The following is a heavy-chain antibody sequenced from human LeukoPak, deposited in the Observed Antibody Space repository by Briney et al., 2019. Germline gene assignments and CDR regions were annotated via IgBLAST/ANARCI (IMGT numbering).Heavy chain of an antibody. CDR1: GGSISSGSYY. J-gene: IGHJ6*03. Sequence: SQTLSLTCTVSGGSISSGSYYWSWIRQPAGKGLEWIGRIYTSGSTNYNPSLKSRVTISVDTSKNQFSLKLSSVTAADTAVYYCAGGSQNYYYYYMDVWGKGTTVTISS. CDR3: AGGSQNYYYYYMDV. V-gene: IGHV4-61*02. CDR2: IYTSGST.